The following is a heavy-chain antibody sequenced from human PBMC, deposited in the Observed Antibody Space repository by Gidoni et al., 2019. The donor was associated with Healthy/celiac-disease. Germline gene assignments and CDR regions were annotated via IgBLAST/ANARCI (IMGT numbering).Heavy chain of an antibody. CDR1: GFTFSHYG. V-gene: IGHV3-33*01. CDR2: IWYDGSNK. D-gene: IGHD3-3*01. Sequence: QVQLVESGGGVVQPGRSLRLSCAASGFTFSHYGVHGVRQAPGKGLGWVAVIWYDGSNKYYADSVKGRFTISRDNSKNTLYLQMNSLRAEDTAVYYCARDGGESFWSGYHQSYYFDYWGQGTLVTVSS. J-gene: IGHJ4*02. CDR3: ARDGGESFWSGYHQSYYFDY.